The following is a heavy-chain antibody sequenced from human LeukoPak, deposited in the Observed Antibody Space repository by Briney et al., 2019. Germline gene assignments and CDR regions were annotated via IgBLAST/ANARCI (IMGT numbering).Heavy chain of an antibody. J-gene: IGHJ4*02. V-gene: IGHV4-39*01. D-gene: IGHD1-26*01. CDR3: VRRLASGDYHPLG. Sequence: PSETLSLTCTVSGGSISSSSYFWGWIRQPPEKGLEWIGSIYYSGSSYYNPSLKSRVTISVDTSKNQFSLRLNSVTAADTAVYYCVRRLASGDYHPLGWGQGTLVTVSS. CDR2: IYYSGSS. CDR1: GGSISSSSYF.